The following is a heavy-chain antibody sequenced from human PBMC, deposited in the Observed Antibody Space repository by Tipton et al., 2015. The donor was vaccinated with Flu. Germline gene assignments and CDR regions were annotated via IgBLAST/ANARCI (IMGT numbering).Heavy chain of an antibody. D-gene: IGHD3-10*01. V-gene: IGHV4-39*07. CDR2: IYHSGST. J-gene: IGHJ3*02. CDR1: GASISSESYY. CDR3: ARVGAVTMVRGLAFDAFDI. Sequence: TLSLTCTVSGASISSESYYWGWIRQPPGKGLEWIGNIYHSGSTNYNPSLKSRVTISLDKSKSQFSLNLSSVTAADTAVYYCARVGAVTMVRGLAFDAFDIGGLGTMVAVSS.